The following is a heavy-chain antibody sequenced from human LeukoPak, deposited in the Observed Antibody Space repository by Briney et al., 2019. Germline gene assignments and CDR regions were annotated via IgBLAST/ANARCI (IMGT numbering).Heavy chain of an antibody. CDR1: GGSFSGYY. CDR2: INDSGST. J-gene: IGHJ4*02. D-gene: IGHD5-18*01. V-gene: IGHV4-34*01. CDR3: ARRAGYDYGQIDH. Sequence: PSETLSLTCAVYGGSFSGYYWSWIRQPPGKGLEWIGEINDSGSTNYNPSLKSRVTISVDTSNNRVCLKVDSVTAADTAVYYCARRAGYDYGQIDHWGRGTLVTVSS.